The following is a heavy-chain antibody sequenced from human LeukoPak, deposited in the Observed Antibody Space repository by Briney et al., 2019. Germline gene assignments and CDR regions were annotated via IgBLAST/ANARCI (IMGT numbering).Heavy chain of an antibody. CDR1: GFMFSGYW. CDR2: IDNEGNGI. J-gene: IGHJ6*03. D-gene: IGHD3-3*01. V-gene: IGHV3-74*01. CDR3: ATGGGWEPSSGVVTHIDV. Sequence: PGGSLRLSYAASGFMFSGYWMHWVRQGPEKGLGLVSRIDNEGNGIIYADSVKGRFATSRDNAKNTLYLQMSSLRVEDTAVYYCATGGGWEPSSGVVTHIDVWGKGTTVTVSS.